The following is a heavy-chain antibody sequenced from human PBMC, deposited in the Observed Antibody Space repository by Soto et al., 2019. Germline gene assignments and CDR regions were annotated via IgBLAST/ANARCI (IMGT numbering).Heavy chain of an antibody. CDR3: ARDLCRFVGGYCSGGSWGYYYYYGMDV. Sequence: QVQLVESGGGVVQPGRSLRLSCAASGFTFSSYAMHWVRQAPGKGLEWVAVISYDGSNKYYADSVKGRFTISRDNSKNTLYLQMNSLRAEDTAVYYCARDLCRFVGGYCSGGSWGYYYYYGMDVWGQGTTVTVSS. D-gene: IGHD2-15*01. J-gene: IGHJ6*02. V-gene: IGHV3-30-3*01. CDR2: ISYDGSNK. CDR1: GFTFSSYA.